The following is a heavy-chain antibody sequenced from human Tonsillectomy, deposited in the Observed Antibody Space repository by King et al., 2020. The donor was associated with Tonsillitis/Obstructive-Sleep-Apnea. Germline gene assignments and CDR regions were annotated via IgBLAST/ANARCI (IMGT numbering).Heavy chain of an antibody. CDR2: ISSNGGST. D-gene: IGHD2-2*01. CDR3: ARDLSSTSRYHWFDP. V-gene: IGHV3-64*01. CDR1: GFTFSSYA. Sequence: EVQLVESGGGLVQPGWSLRLSCAASGFTFSSYAMHWVRQAPGKGLEYVSAISSNGGSTYYANSVKGRFTISRDNSKNTLYLQMGSLRAEDMAVYYCARDLSSTSRYHWFDPWGQGTLVTVSS. J-gene: IGHJ5*02.